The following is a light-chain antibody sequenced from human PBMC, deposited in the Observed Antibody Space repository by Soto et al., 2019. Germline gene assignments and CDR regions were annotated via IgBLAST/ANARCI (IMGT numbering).Light chain of an antibody. J-gene: IGLJ3*02. CDR1: SSNIGSNT. CDR2: SSN. CDR3: AAWDASLNGRV. V-gene: IGLV1-44*01. Sequence: QSVLTQPPSASGTPGQRVTISCSGSSSNIGSNTVNWYQQLPGTAPKLLIYSSNQRPSGVPDRFSGSKSGTSASLAISGLPSEDEADYYCAAWDASLNGRVFGGGTKLTVL.